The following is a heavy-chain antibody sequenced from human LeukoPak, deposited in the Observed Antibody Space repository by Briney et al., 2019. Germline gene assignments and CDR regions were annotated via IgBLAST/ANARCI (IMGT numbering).Heavy chain of an antibody. V-gene: IGHV3-30*18. Sequence: QSGGSLRLSCAASGFTFSSYGMHWVRQAPGKGLEWVAVISYDGSNKYYADSVKGRFTISRDNSKNTLYLQMNSLRAEETAVYYCAKEYCSGGSCYEFDYWGQGTLVTVSS. D-gene: IGHD2-15*01. J-gene: IGHJ4*02. CDR3: AKEYCSGGSCYEFDY. CDR2: ISYDGSNK. CDR1: GFTFSSYG.